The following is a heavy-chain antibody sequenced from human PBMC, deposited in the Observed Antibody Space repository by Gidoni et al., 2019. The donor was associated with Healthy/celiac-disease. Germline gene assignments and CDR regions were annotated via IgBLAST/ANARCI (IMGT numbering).Heavy chain of an antibody. J-gene: IGHJ4*02. CDR1: GFTFSSYW. Sequence: EVQLVESGGGLVQPGGSLRLSCAASGFTFSSYWMRWVRQAPGKGLEWVANIKQDGSEKYYVDSVKSRFTISRDNAKNSLYLQMNSLRAEDTAVYYCARDVWRFLEWLPETHFDYWGQGTLVTVSS. V-gene: IGHV3-7*03. D-gene: IGHD3-3*01. CDR3: ARDVWRFLEWLPETHFDY. CDR2: IKQDGSEK.